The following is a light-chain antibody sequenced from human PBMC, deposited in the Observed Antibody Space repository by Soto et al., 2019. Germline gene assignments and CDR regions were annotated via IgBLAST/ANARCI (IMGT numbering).Light chain of an antibody. CDR1: QSVSNNY. Sequence: EIVVTQSPGTLSLSPGERATLSCRASQSVSNNYLAWYQQKSGQAPRLLIYGTSSRATGIPDRFSGSGSGTDFTLTISRLEPEDSAVYYCQQYRSSLFTFGPGTKVEIK. CDR2: GTS. V-gene: IGKV3-20*01. J-gene: IGKJ3*01. CDR3: QQYRSSLFT.